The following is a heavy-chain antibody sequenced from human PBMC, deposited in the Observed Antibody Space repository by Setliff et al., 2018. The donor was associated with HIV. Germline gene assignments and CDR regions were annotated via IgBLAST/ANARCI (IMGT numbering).Heavy chain of an antibody. CDR1: GGSISSETHY. Sequence: NPSETLSLTCTVSGGSISSETHYWGWIRQPPGKGLEWIGGIYYTGDAFYSPYNTSVKSRVAMSIDTSRNHFTLKLTSVTPSDTAVYYCAKPTTVVTSYYFDSWGQGTQVTVSS. D-gene: IGHD4-17*01. CDR3: AKPTTVVTSYYFDS. V-gene: IGHV4-39*02. J-gene: IGHJ4*02. CDR2: IYYTGDA.